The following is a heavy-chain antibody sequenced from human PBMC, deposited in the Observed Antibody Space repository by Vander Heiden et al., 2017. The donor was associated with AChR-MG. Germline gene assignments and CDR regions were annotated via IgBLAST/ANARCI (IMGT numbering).Heavy chain of an antibody. Sequence: QVQLVESGGGVVQPGRSLRLSCAASGFTFSSYGMHWVRQAPGKGLEWVAVISYDGSNKYYADSVKGRVTISRDNSKNTLYRQMNSLRAEDTAVYYCAKGPLDDTPSTVTEDFDYWGHGTLVTVSS. V-gene: IGHV3-30*18. D-gene: IGHD4-17*01. CDR3: AKGPLDDTPSTVTEDFDY. J-gene: IGHJ4*01. CDR1: GFTFSSYG. CDR2: ISYDGSNK.